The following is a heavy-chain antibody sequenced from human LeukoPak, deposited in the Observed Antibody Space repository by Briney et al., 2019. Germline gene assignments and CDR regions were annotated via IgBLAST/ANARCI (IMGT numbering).Heavy chain of an antibody. J-gene: IGHJ4*02. CDR2: VFQSGNT. CDR3: ARATYYDTSAYYFDS. CDR1: GGSISGGPYS. V-gene: IGHV4-30-2*01. Sequence: PSETLSLTCTVSGGSISGGPYSWNWIRQPLGKGLEWIGYVFQSGNTYSHPSLESRVTISVDRSKNQFSLKLISVTAADTAVYFCARATYYDTSAYYFDSWGQGSLVTVSS. D-gene: IGHD3-22*01.